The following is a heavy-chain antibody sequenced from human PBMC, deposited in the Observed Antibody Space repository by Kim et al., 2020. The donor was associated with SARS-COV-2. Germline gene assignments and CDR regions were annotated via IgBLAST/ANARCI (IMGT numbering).Heavy chain of an antibody. CDR1: EFTFSSYA. D-gene: IGHD2-15*01. CDR2: ISGSGGSK. Sequence: GGSLRLSCAASEFTFSSYAMSWVRQAPGMGLECVSAISGSGGSKYYADCVKGRFTLSRDNSKNTLYLQINSLRAEDSAVYYCAKYGGYCSGVSCYSNAFDIWGVGTMVTVSS. J-gene: IGHJ3*02. V-gene: IGHV3-23*01. CDR3: AKYGGYCSGVSCYSNAFDI.